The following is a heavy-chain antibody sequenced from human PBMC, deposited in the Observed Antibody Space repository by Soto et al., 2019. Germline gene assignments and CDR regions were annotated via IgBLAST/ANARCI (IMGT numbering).Heavy chain of an antibody. Sequence: GASVKVSCKASGGTFSSYTISWVRQAPGQGLEWMGRIIPILGIANYAQKFQGRVTITADKSTSTAYMELSSLRSEDTAVYYCARDSGYDLNDWFDPWGQGTLVTVSS. CDR2: IIPILGIA. CDR3: ARDSGYDLNDWFDP. J-gene: IGHJ5*02. CDR1: GGTFSSYT. V-gene: IGHV1-69*02. D-gene: IGHD5-12*01.